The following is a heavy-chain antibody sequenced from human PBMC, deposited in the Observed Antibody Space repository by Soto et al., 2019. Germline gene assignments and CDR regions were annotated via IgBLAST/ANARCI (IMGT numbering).Heavy chain of an antibody. D-gene: IGHD6-19*01. J-gene: IGHJ4*02. CDR3: AKARAASSDHYCDH. CDR2: ISWNSGKI. V-gene: IGHV3-9*01. CDR1: GFRFDDYA. Sequence: EVQLVESGGGLEQPGRSLRLSCVASGFRFDDYAMHWVRQAPGKGLEWVSAISWNSGKIGYADSVKGRFTISRDNAKNSLYLQMNRLRDEDTALYYCAKARAASSDHYCDHWGQGTLVTVSS.